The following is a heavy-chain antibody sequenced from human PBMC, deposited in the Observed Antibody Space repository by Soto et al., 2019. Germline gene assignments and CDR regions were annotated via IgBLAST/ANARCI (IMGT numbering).Heavy chain of an antibody. J-gene: IGHJ6*02. CDR3: AKAIEPGEDRYSSGYGMDV. V-gene: IGHV3-30*18. Sequence: QVQLVESGGGVVQPGRSLRLSCAASGFTFSSYGMHWVRQAPGKGLEWVAVISYDGSNKYYADSVKGRFTISRDNSKNTLYLQMNSRRAEDTAVYYCAKAIEPGEDRYSSGYGMDVWGQGTTVTVSS. D-gene: IGHD5-18*01. CDR1: GFTFSSYG. CDR2: ISYDGSNK.